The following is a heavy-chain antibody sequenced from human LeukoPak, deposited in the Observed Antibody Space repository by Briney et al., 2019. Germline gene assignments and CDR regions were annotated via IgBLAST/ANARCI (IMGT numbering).Heavy chain of an antibody. D-gene: IGHD3-22*01. J-gene: IGHJ6*03. CDR1: GYTFTSYG. CDR2: ISAYNGNT. CDR3: ARTPSSSGYYSNYYYYYMDV. V-gene: IGHV1-18*01. Sequence: RASVKVSCKASGYTFTSYGISWVRQAPGQGLEWMGWISAYNGNTNYAQKLQGRVTMTTDTSTSTAYMELRSLRSDDTAVYYCARTPSSSGYYSNYYYYYMDVWGKGTTVTVSS.